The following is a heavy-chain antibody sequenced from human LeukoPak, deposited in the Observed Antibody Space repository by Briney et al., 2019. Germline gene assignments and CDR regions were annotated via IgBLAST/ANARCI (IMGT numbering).Heavy chain of an antibody. D-gene: IGHD3-22*01. CDR3: ARGKGYDRSGYYYY. CDR1: GGSISSYY. Sequence: SETLSLTCTVSGGSISSYYWSWIRQPPGKGLEWIGYIYYSGSTNYNPSLKSRVTISVDTSKNQFSLKLSSVTAADTAVYYCARGKGYDRSGYYYYWGQGTLVTVSS. CDR2: IYYSGST. J-gene: IGHJ4*02. V-gene: IGHV4-59*01.